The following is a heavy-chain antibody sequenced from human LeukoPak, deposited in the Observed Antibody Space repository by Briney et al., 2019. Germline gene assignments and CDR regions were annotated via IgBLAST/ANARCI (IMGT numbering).Heavy chain of an antibody. CDR1: GDSVSTNSAA. D-gene: IGHD1-26*01. CDR2: TYYRSKWYN. Sequence: SQTLSLTCVISGDSVSTNSAAWNWIRQSPSSGLEWLGRTYYRSKWYNDYAVSVKSRITINPDTSKNQFSLQLNSVTPEDTAVYYCAREVGALVVWGQGTLVTVSS. V-gene: IGHV6-1*01. CDR3: AREVGALVV. J-gene: IGHJ4*02.